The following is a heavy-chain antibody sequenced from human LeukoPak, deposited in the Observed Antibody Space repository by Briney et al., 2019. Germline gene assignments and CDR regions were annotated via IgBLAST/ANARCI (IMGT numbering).Heavy chain of an antibody. CDR1: GGTFSSYA. CDR2: IIPIFGTA. V-gene: IGHV1-69*06. Sequence: GASVKVSCKASGGTFSSYAISWVRQAPGQGLEWMGGIIPIFGTANYAQKFQGRVTITADKSTSTAYMELSSLRSEDTAVYYCARDWVYCSSTSCHTTFDYWGQGTLVTVSS. CDR3: ARDWVYCSSTSCHTTFDY. J-gene: IGHJ4*02. D-gene: IGHD2-2*02.